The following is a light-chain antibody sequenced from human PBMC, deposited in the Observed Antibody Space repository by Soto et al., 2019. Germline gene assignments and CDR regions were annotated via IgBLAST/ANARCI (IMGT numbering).Light chain of an antibody. Sequence: QSALTQPASVSGSPGPSITISCTGTSSDVGGYNYVSWYQHHPGKAPKLIIYDVSNRPSGVSIRFSGAKSDNTASLTISGLQPEDEADYHCCSYTTSNTRQIVFGTGTKLTVL. CDR3: CSYTTSNTRQIV. CDR1: SSDVGGYNY. CDR2: DVS. V-gene: IGLV2-14*03. J-gene: IGLJ1*01.